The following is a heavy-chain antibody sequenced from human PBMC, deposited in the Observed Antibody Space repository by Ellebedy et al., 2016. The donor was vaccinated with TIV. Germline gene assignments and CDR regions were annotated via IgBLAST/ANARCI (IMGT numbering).Heavy chain of an antibody. CDR1: GFTFSSYS. V-gene: IGHV3-48*04. Sequence: GGSLRLXCAASGFTFSSYSMHWVRQAPGKGLEWVSYISSSSRTTHYADSVKGRFTISRDNTRNTVYLQMNRLRVEDTALYYCATGYDFLTGRDYWGQGTLVTVSS. J-gene: IGHJ4*02. CDR3: ATGYDFLTGRDY. D-gene: IGHD3-9*01. CDR2: ISSSSRTT.